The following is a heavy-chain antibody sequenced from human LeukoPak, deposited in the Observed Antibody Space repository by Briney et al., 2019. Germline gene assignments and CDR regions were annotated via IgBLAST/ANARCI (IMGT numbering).Heavy chain of an antibody. D-gene: IGHD6-19*01. Sequence: ASVKVSCKASGYTFTSYDINWVRQATGQGLEWMGWMSPNSGNTGYAQKFQGRVTMTRNTSISTAYMELSSLRSEDTAVYYCARKVAGSYYYYHYMDVWGKGTTVTISS. CDR3: ARKVAGSYYYYHYMDV. CDR1: GYTFTSYD. J-gene: IGHJ6*03. CDR2: MSPNSGNT. V-gene: IGHV1-8*01.